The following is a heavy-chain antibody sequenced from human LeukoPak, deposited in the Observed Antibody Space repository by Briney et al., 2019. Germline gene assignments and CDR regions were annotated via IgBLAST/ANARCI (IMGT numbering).Heavy chain of an antibody. CDR2: ISYDGSNK. D-gene: IGHD3-3*01. J-gene: IGHJ4*02. CDR3: ARAPYNYDFWSGYYYYFDY. V-gene: IGHV3-30-3*01. Sequence: GGSLRLSCAASGFTFSSYAMHWVRQAPGKGLEWVAVISYDGSNKYYADSVKDRFTISRDNSKNTLYLQMNSLRAEDTAVYYCARAPYNYDFWSGYYYYFDYWGQGTLVTVSS. CDR1: GFTFSSYA.